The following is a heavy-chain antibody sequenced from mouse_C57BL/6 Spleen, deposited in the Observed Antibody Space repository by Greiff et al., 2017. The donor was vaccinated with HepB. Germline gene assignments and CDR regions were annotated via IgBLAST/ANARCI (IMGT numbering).Heavy chain of an antibody. V-gene: IGHV1-61*01. Sequence: QVQLQQPGAELVRPGSSVKLSCKASGYTFTSYWMDWVKQRPGQGLEWIGNIYPSDSETHYNQKFKDKDTLTVDKSSSTAYRQLSSLKSEDSAVYYSARWGYYWGQGTLVTVSA. D-gene: IGHD2-2*01. CDR3: ARWGYY. CDR2: IYPSDSET. J-gene: IGHJ3*01. CDR1: GYTFTSYW.